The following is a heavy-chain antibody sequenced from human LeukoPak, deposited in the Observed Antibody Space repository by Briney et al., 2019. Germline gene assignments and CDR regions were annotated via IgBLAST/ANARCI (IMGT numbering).Heavy chain of an antibody. V-gene: IGHV4-34*01. CDR3: AGGLRRGYIAAAGTLDY. J-gene: IGHJ4*02. CDR2: INHSGST. D-gene: IGHD6-13*01. Sequence: PSETLSLTCAVYGGSFSGYYWSWIRQPPGKGLEWIGEINHSGSTNYNPSLKSRVTISVDTSKNQFSLKLSSVTAADTAVYYCAGGLRRGYIAAAGTLDYWGQGTLVTVSS. CDR1: GGSFSGYY.